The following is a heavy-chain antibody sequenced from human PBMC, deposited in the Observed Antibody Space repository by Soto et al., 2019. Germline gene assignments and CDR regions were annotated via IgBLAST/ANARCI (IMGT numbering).Heavy chain of an antibody. J-gene: IGHJ4*02. V-gene: IGHV4-39*01. Sequence: PSETLSLTCTVSGGSISSSSYYWGWIRQPPGKGLEWIGSIYYSGSTYYNPSLKSRVTISVDTSKNQFSLKLSSVTAADTAVYYCARHPCQTVTTDSYFDYWGQGTLVTVSS. CDR3: ARHPCQTVTTDSYFDY. CDR2: IYYSGST. D-gene: IGHD4-17*01. CDR1: GGSISSSSYY.